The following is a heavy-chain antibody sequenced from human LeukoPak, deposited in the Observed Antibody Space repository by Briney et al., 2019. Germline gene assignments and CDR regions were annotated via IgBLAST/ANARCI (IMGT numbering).Heavy chain of an antibody. CDR1: GGTFSSYA. CDR3: AREYYYDSSGYYVHDY. CDR2: IIPILGIA. D-gene: IGHD3-22*01. Sequence: ASVKVSCKASGGTFSSYAISWVRQAPGQGLEWMGRIIPILGIANYAQKFQGRVTITADKSTSTAYMELSSLRSEDTAVYYCAREYYYDSSGYYVHDYWGQGTMVTVSS. V-gene: IGHV1-69*04. J-gene: IGHJ3*01.